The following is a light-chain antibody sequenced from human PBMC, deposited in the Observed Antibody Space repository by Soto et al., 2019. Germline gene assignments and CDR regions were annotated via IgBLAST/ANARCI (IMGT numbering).Light chain of an antibody. Sequence: EIVLTQSPATLSLSPGERATLSCRASQSGSSYLACYQQIPGQAPRLLIYDASNRAAIIPASFSGSGSGTGFTLTISSLEPEDFAVYYCQQRSKWQPVTFGQGTKLELK. CDR3: QQRSKWQPVT. J-gene: IGKJ2*01. CDR2: DAS. V-gene: IGKV3-11*01. CDR1: QSGSSY.